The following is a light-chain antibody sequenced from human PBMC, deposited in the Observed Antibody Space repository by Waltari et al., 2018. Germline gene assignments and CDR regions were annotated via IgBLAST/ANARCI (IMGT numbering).Light chain of an antibody. Sequence: DIQMTQSPSSLSASVGHRVTITCQASQDISSYLNWYQQKAGKAPKLLMSAASNLEAGVPSRFSGDRFGTDFTFTITSLQSEDIATYYCQQYADLPWTFGQGTKVEIK. J-gene: IGKJ1*01. V-gene: IGKV1-33*01. CDR3: QQYADLPWT. CDR2: AAS. CDR1: QDISSY.